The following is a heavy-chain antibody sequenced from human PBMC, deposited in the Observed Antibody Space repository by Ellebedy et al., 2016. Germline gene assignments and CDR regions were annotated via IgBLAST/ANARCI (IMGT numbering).Heavy chain of an antibody. V-gene: IGHV3-33*01. J-gene: IGHJ4*02. D-gene: IGHD3-3*01. CDR2: LWADGYKK. CDR1: GFTFTNYG. CDR3: ARDYDFWTGRLDY. Sequence: GESLKISCAASGFTFTNYGMHWVRQAPGKGLEWVAVLWADGYKKNYADSLQGRFTVSRDASKNTHYLQMNSLRAEDTAVYYCARDYDFWTGRLDYWGQGTLVTVSS.